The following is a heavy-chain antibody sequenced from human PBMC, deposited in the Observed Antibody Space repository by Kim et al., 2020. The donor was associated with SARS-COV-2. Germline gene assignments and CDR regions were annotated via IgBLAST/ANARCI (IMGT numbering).Heavy chain of an antibody. CDR2: ISGDGGST. Sequence: GGSLRLSCAASGFTLDDYAMHWVRQAPGKGLEWVSLISGDGGSTYYADSVKGRFTISRDNSKNSLYLQMNSLRTEDTALYYCAKATRNYDILTGYYFAGMDVWGQGTTVTVSS. CDR3: AKATRNYDILTGYYFAGMDV. D-gene: IGHD3-9*01. CDR1: GFTLDDYA. V-gene: IGHV3-43*02. J-gene: IGHJ6*02.